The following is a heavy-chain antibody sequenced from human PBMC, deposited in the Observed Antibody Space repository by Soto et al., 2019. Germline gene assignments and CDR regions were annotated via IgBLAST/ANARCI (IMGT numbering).Heavy chain of an antibody. CDR3: ARGSSSLSNWFDP. Sequence: AGGSLRLSCAASGFTFSSNWMHWVRQAPGKGLVWVSRINSDGSGTTYADSVKGRFTISRDNAKNKLYLKMNSLRAEDTAVYYCARGSSSLSNWFDPWGQGTLVTVSS. D-gene: IGHD6-19*01. CDR1: GFTFSSNW. J-gene: IGHJ5*02. V-gene: IGHV3-74*03. CDR2: INSDGSGT.